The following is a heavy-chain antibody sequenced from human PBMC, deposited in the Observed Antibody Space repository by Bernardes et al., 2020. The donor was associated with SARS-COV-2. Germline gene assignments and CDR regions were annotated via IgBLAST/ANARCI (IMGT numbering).Heavy chain of an antibody. CDR3: ARHLFSSIAAPFDY. CDR1: GGSISSYY. Sequence: SETLSLTCTVSGGSISSYYWSWIRQPPGKGLEWIGYIYYSGSTNYNPSLKSRVTISVDTSKNQFSLKLSSVTAADTAVYYCARHLFSSIAAPFDYWGQGTLVTVSS. D-gene: IGHD6-6*01. J-gene: IGHJ4*02. V-gene: IGHV4-59*08. CDR2: IYYSGST.